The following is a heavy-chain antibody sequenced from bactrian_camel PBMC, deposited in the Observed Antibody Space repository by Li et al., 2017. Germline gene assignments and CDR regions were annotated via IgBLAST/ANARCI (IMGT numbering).Heavy chain of an antibody. D-gene: IGHD4*01. V-gene: IGHV3S54*01. CDR1: GNITNRPC. CDR2: LFTDGTRT. Sequence: HVQLVESGGGSVLAGGSLRLSCTFLGNITNRPCMGWLHQAPGKSRDEVAVLFTDGTRTYVSDFARGRFTISRDQAKNTLYLQMDNLKPTDTAMYFCATADYVDYDPSGPQCVYNYWGQGTQVTVS. J-gene: IGHJ4*01. CDR3: ATADYVDYDPSGPQCVYNY.